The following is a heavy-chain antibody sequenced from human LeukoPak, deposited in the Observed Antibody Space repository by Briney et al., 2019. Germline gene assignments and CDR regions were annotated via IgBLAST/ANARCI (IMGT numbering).Heavy chain of an antibody. CDR1: GGSFSGYY. D-gene: IGHD1-26*01. Sequence: SETLSLTCAVYGGSFSGYYWSWIRQLPGKGLEWIGEINHSGSTNYNPSLKSRVTISVDTSKNQFSLKLSSVTAADTAVYYCARTGGSFYFYYYIDVWGKGTTVTVSS. CDR2: INHSGST. CDR3: ARTGGSFYFYYYIDV. V-gene: IGHV4-34*01. J-gene: IGHJ6*03.